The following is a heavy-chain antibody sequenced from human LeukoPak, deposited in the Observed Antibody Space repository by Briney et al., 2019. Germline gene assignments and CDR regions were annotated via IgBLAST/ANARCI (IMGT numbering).Heavy chain of an antibody. CDR2: IGGRDGST. Sequence: HPGGSLRLSCAASGFTLSSYDMHWVRHVTGKGLEWVSAIGGRDGSTYYADSVKGRFTISRDNSKNTLYVQMNSLRAEDTAVYYCAKGHYYGSGSLDYWGQGTLVTVSS. J-gene: IGHJ4*02. D-gene: IGHD3-10*01. CDR3: AKGHYYGSGSLDY. V-gene: IGHV3-23*01. CDR1: GFTLSSYD.